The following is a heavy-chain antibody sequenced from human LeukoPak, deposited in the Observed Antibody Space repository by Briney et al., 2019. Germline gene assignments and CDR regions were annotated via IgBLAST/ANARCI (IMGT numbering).Heavy chain of an antibody. J-gene: IGHJ4*02. D-gene: IGHD1-26*01. CDR3: AKDRSGRYFQGLDY. CDR1: GFIFSSYG. V-gene: IGHV3-30*02. CDR2: IRYDGTNK. Sequence: GGSLRLSCAASGFIFSSYGMHWVRQAPGKGLEWVAFIRYDGTNKYYADSVKGRFTISRDNSKNTLYLQMNSLRAEDTAVYYCAKDRSGRYFQGLDYWGQGTLVTVSS.